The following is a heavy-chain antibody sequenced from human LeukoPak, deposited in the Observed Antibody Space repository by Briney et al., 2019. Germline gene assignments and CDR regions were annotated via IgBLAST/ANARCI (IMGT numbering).Heavy chain of an antibody. Sequence: PSETLSLTCAVSGYSISSGYYWGWIRQPPEKGLEWIGSIYHSGSTYYNPSLKSRVTISVDTSKNQFSLKLSSVTAADTAVYYCARPKYSSSSGPRDAFDIWGQGTMVTVSS. D-gene: IGHD6-6*01. J-gene: IGHJ3*02. CDR3: ARPKYSSSSGPRDAFDI. CDR2: IYHSGST. V-gene: IGHV4-38-2*01. CDR1: GYSISSGYY.